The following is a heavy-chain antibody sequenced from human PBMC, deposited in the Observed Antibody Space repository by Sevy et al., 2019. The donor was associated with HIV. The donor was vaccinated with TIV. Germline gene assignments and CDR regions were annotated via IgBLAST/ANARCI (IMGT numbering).Heavy chain of an antibody. D-gene: IGHD6-19*01. Sequence: GGSLRLSCAASGFTFTNYGMHWVRQAPGKGLEWVSGISNSGANTYHADSVRGRFTVSRDNSKNTVYLQLNSLRAEDTAICYCAKEWTLLSDWYGEFDYWGQGTLVTVSS. V-gene: IGHV3-23*01. CDR2: ISNSGANT. J-gene: IGHJ4*02. CDR3: AKEWTLLSDWYGEFDY. CDR1: GFTFTNYG.